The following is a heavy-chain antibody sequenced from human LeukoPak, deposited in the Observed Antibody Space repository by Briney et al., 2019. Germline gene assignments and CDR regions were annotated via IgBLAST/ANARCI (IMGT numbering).Heavy chain of an antibody. D-gene: IGHD6-13*01. Sequence: GESLKISCKGSGYSFTSYWIGWVRQMPGKGLERMGIIYPGDSDTRYSPSFQGQVTISADKSISTAYLQWSSLKASDTAMYYCARRGVEQQLVRNWFDPWGQGTLVTVSS. V-gene: IGHV5-51*01. CDR3: ARRGVEQQLVRNWFDP. J-gene: IGHJ5*02. CDR2: IYPGDSDT. CDR1: GYSFTSYW.